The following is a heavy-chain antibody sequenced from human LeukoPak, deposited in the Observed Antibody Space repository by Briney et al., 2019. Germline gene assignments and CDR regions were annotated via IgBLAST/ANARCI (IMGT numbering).Heavy chain of an antibody. V-gene: IGHV4-61*02. Sequence: SQTLSLTCTVSGGSISSGSYYWSWIRQPAGKGLEWIGRIYTSGSTNYNPSLKSRITISVDTSKNQFSLKLSSVTAADTAVYYCAASVFGVVTSAEYFQHWGQGTLVTVSS. J-gene: IGHJ1*01. D-gene: IGHD3-3*01. CDR2: IYTSGST. CDR1: GGSISSGSYY. CDR3: AASVFGVVTSAEYFQH.